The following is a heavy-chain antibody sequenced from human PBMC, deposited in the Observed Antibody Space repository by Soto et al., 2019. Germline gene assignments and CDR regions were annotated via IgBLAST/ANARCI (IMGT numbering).Heavy chain of an antibody. D-gene: IGHD3-22*01. J-gene: IGHJ4*02. Sequence: TVGSLRLSCAASGFTFSSYEMNWVRQAPGKGLEWVSYISSSGSTIYYADSVKGRFTISRDNAKNSLYLQMNSLRAEDTAVYYCARVRNYYDIPDYWGQGTLVTVSS. V-gene: IGHV3-48*03. CDR2: ISSSGSTI. CDR1: GFTFSSYE. CDR3: ARVRNYYDIPDY.